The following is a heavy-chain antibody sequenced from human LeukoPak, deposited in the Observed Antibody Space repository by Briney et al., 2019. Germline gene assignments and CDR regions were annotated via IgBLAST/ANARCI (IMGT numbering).Heavy chain of an antibody. CDR2: IIPIFGTA. V-gene: IGHV1-69*05. J-gene: IGHJ6*03. D-gene: IGHD3-16*01. CDR3: ASGGSGHYYYYYMDV. CDR1: GGTFSSYA. Sequence: ASVKVSCKASGGTFSSYAISWVRRAPGQGLEWMGGIIPIFGTANYARKFQGRVTITTDESTSTAYMELSSLRSEDTAVYYCASGGSGHYYYYYMDVWGKGTTVTVSS.